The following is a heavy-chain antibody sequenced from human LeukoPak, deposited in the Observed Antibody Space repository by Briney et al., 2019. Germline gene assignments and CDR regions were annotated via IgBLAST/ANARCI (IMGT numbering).Heavy chain of an antibody. CDR3: ARWYSSGWAFDY. J-gene: IGHJ4*02. V-gene: IGHV4-34*01. Sequence: PSETLSLTCAVYGGSFSGYSWSWIRQPPGKGLEWIGEINRSGSTNYNPSLKSRVTISVDTSKNQFSLKLSSVTAADTAVYYCARWYSSGWAFDYWGQGTLVTVSS. D-gene: IGHD6-19*01. CDR1: GGSFSGYS. CDR2: INRSGST.